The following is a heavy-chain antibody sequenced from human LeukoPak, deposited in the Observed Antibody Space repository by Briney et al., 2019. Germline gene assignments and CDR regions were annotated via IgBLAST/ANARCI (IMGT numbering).Heavy chain of an antibody. CDR3: ARRYSYGSRGGFDY. CDR2: ISYDGSNE. V-gene: IGHV3-30*04. J-gene: IGHJ4*02. CDR1: GFTFSSYV. Sequence: GGSLRLSCAASGFTFSSYVMHWVRQAPGKGLEWVAIISYDGSNEYYADSVKGRFTISGDNAKNSLYLQMNSLRAEDTAVYYCARRYSYGSRGGFDYWGQGTLVTVSS. D-gene: IGHD5-18*01.